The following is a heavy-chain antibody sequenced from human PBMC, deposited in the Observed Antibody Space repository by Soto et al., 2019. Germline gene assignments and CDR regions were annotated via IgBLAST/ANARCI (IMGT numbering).Heavy chain of an antibody. CDR3: AASCVGCGGFNDCGMDG. CDR1: GDSISSGGYY. V-gene: IGHV4-31*01. CDR2: IYYSGST. D-gene: IGHD2-21*01. Sequence: QVQLQESGPGLVKPSQTLSLTCTVSGDSISSGGYYWSWIRQHPGRGLEWIGYIYYSGSTYYNPSRKSPVTISVDTSKNQFSLKLTSVTAADTAVYYCAASCVGCGGFNDCGMDGWGQGTTVTVSS. J-gene: IGHJ6*02.